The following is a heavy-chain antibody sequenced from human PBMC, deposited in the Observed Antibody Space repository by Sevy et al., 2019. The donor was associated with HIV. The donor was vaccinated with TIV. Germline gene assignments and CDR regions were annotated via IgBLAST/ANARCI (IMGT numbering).Heavy chain of an antibody. CDR2: IIPVFGTA. Sequence: ASVKVSCKASGGTFSNYAISWVRQAPGQGLEWMGRIIPVFGTANYAQRFQGRVTITADKSTGTAYMELSSLRSDDTAVFYCAREGIVEGPAAIVPGGLDLWGQGTMVTVSS. CDR3: AREGIVEGPAAIVPGGLDL. V-gene: IGHV1-69*06. CDR1: GGTFSNYA. D-gene: IGHD2-2*01. J-gene: IGHJ3*01.